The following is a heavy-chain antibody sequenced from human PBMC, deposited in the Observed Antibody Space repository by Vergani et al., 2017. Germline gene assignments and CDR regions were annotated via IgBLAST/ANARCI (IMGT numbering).Heavy chain of an antibody. CDR3: ARDLAYCHEGSCAV. J-gene: IGHJ4*02. Sequence: QVQLVQSGGGVVHPGGSLRLSCVASGFTFNRYGMQWVRPAPGKGLEWVAYVLFDGSNEYYADSVKGRFIVSRDNSNDALYLQMNSLRTDDTAVYYCARDLAYCHEGSCAVWVQGSVVTVSS. CDR2: VLFDGSNE. CDR1: GFTFNRYG. V-gene: IGHV3-30*02. D-gene: IGHD2-15*01.